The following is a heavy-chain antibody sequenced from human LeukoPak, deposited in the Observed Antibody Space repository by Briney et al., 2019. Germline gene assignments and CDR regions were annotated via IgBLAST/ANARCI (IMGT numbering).Heavy chain of an antibody. V-gene: IGHV3-23*01. CDR1: GFTFSNYG. D-gene: IGHD5-18*01. CDR2: ISGSGGRT. J-gene: IGHJ4*02. Sequence: PGGTLRLSCAASGFTFSNYGLSWVRQAPGKGLEWVSGISGSGGRTYYADSVKGRFTISRDNSKNSLHLQMNSLRAEDTAVYYCARHRGYSYAYFDYWGQGTLVTVSS. CDR3: ARHRGYSYAYFDY.